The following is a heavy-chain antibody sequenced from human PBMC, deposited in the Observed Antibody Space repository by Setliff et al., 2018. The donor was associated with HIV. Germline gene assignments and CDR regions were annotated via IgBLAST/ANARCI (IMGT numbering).Heavy chain of an antibody. CDR2: IYYSGST. D-gene: IGHD6-13*01. CDR3: ARGFGSSWGGNYYYYYMDV. J-gene: IGHJ6*03. Sequence: LSLTCTVSGGSISSHYWSWIRQPPGKGLEWIGYIYYSGSTNYNPSLKSRVTISVDTSKNQFSLKLSSVTAADTAVYYCARGFGSSWGGNYYYYYMDVWGKGTTVTVSS. V-gene: IGHV4-59*11. CDR1: GGSISSHY.